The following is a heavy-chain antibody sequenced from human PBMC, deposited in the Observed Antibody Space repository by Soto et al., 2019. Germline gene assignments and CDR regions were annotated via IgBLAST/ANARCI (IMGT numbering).Heavy chain of an antibody. D-gene: IGHD2-15*01. V-gene: IGHV3-30-3*01. Sequence: QVQLVESGGGVVQPGRSLRLSCAASGFTFSSYAMHWVRQAPGKGLEGVAVISYDGSNKYYADSVKGRFTISRDNSKNTLYLQMNSLRAEDTAVYYCAREVGSWKDYWGQGTLVTVSS. CDR2: ISYDGSNK. CDR3: AREVGSWKDY. CDR1: GFTFSSYA. J-gene: IGHJ4*02.